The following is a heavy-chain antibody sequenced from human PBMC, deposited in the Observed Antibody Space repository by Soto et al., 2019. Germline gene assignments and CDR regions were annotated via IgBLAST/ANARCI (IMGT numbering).Heavy chain of an antibody. Sequence: SETLSLTCAVYGGSFSGYYWSWIRQPPGKGLEWIGEINHSGSTNYNPSLKSRVTISVDTSKNQFSLKLSSVTAADTAVYYCARGFPSPKSSGWYRLDYWGRGTLVTVSS. D-gene: IGHD6-19*01. CDR3: ARGFPSPKSSGWYRLDY. V-gene: IGHV4-34*01. CDR2: INHSGST. CDR1: GGSFSGYY. J-gene: IGHJ4*02.